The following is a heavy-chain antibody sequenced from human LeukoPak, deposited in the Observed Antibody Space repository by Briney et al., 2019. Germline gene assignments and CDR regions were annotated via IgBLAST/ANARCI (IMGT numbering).Heavy chain of an antibody. V-gene: IGHV1-69*13. CDR3: AREGAGGGSGYPYYYYYGMDV. D-gene: IGHD3-3*01. J-gene: IGHJ6*02. Sequence: GASVTVSCKASGGTFSSYAISWVRQSPGQGLEWMGGIIPIFGTANYAQKFQGRVTITADESTSTAYMELSSLRSEDTAVYYCAREGAGGGSGYPYYYYYGMDVWGQGTTVTVSS. CDR2: IIPIFGTA. CDR1: GGTFSSYA.